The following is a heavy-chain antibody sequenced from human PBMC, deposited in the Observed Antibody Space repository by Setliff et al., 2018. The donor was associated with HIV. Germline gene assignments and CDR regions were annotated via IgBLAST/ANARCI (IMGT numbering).Heavy chain of an antibody. Sequence: ASVKVSCKASGYTFTSYIMNWVRQAPGQGLEWMGWISAYNGNTKYAQKFQGRVTMTTDKSTSTAYMELSSLRSEDTAVYYCASVRYSGYSGDYYYYMDVWGKGTTVTVSS. CDR2: ISAYNGNT. V-gene: IGHV1-18*01. CDR3: ASVRYSGYSGDYYYYMDV. CDR1: GYTFTSYI. J-gene: IGHJ6*03. D-gene: IGHD5-12*01.